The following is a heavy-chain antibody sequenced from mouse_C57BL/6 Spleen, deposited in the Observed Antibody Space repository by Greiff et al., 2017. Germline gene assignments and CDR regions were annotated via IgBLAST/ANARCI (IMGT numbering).Heavy chain of an antibody. CDR1: GFSLTSYG. Sequence: QVQLKESGPGLVAPSPSLSITCNVSGFSLTSYGVDWVRQPPGKGLEWLGVIWGGGSTNYNSALMSRLSISKDNSKSQVFLKMHRLQTADTAMYYCASIYGYDEGFAYWGQGTLVTVSA. D-gene: IGHD2-2*01. V-gene: IGHV2-9*01. CDR2: IWGGGST. CDR3: ASIYGYDEGFAY. J-gene: IGHJ3*01.